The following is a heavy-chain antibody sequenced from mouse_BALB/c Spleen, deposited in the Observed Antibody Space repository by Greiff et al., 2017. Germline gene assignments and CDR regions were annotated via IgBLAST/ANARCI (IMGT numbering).Heavy chain of an antibody. Sequence: EVQLQQSGAELVRPGALVKLSCKASGFNIKDYYMHWVKQRPEQGLEWIGWIDPENGNTIYDPKFQGKASITADTSSNTAYLQLSSLTSEDTAVYYCASYGNPFAYWGQGTLVTVSA. CDR1: GFNIKDYY. J-gene: IGHJ3*01. V-gene: IGHV14-1*02. CDR3: ASYGNPFAY. D-gene: IGHD2-1*01. CDR2: IDPENGNT.